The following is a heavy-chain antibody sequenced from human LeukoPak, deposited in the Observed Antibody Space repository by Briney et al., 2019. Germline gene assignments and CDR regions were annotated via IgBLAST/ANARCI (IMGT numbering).Heavy chain of an antibody. Sequence: GGSLRLSCAASGFTFSSYAMSWVRQAPGKGLEWVSAISGSGGSTYYADSVKGRFTISRDNSKNTLYLQMNSLRAEDTAVYYCAKGEYYYGSGSLYYFDYWGQGTLATVSS. CDR2: ISGSGGST. J-gene: IGHJ4*02. CDR3: AKGEYYYGSGSLYYFDY. CDR1: GFTFSSYA. D-gene: IGHD3-10*01. V-gene: IGHV3-23*01.